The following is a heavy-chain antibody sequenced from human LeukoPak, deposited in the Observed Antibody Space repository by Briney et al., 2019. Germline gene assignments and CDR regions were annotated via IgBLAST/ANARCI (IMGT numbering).Heavy chain of an antibody. D-gene: IGHD2-8*01. V-gene: IGHV3-11*01. CDR2: ISSSGRTI. CDR3: ARTKSEPTYGQHHGLDN. J-gene: IGHJ4*02. Sequence: GDLRLSCAASGISLSDHYMNWIRQAPGKGLEWLSYISSSGRTIAYADSVKGRFTISRDNAKNSLWLQMNSLRADDTAVYYCARTKSEPTYGQHHGLDNWGQGTLVTVSS. CDR1: GISLSDHY.